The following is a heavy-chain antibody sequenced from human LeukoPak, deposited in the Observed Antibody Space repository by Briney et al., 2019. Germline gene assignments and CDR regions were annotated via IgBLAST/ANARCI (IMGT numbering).Heavy chain of an antibody. CDR2: INTGGSST. CDR1: GFTLSSSW. Sequence: PGGSLRLSCAVSGFTLSSSWMHWVRQAPGKGLVRVSRINTGGSSTAYADSVKGRFTISRDNAENTLYLQMNSLRVEDTAVYYCARPYSSAWANALDIWGQGTMVTVSS. J-gene: IGHJ3*02. D-gene: IGHD6-19*01. V-gene: IGHV3-74*01. CDR3: ARPYSSAWANALDI.